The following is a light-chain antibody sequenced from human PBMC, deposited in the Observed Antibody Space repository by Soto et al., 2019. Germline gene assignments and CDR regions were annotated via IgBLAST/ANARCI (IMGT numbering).Light chain of an antibody. Sequence: QSALTQPASVSGAPGQSITISCTGTSSDVGGYNYVSWYQQHPGKAPKLMIYEVSNRPSGVSNRFSGSKSGNTASLTISGLQAEDEADHYCSSYTRSRTLVFGGGTQLTVL. CDR1: SSDVGGYNY. CDR3: SSYTRSRTLV. V-gene: IGLV2-14*01. J-gene: IGLJ2*01. CDR2: EVS.